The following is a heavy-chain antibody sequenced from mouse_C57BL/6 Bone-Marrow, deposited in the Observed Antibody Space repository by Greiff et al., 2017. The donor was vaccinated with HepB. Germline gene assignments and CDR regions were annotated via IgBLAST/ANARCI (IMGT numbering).Heavy chain of an antibody. V-gene: IGHV1-76*01. CDR2: IYPGSGNT. J-gene: IGHJ4*01. CDR1: GYTFTDYY. CDR3: ARRYSNYKYDAMDY. D-gene: IGHD2-5*01. Sequence: QVQLQQSGAELVRPGASVKLSCKASGYTFTDYYINWVKQRPGQGLEWIARIYPGSGNTYYNEKFKGKATLTAEKSSSTAYMQLSSLTSEDSAVYFCARRYSNYKYDAMDYWGQGNSVNVS.